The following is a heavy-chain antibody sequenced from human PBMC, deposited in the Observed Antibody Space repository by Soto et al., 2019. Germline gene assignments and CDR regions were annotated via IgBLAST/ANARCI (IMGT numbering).Heavy chain of an antibody. D-gene: IGHD6-19*01. J-gene: IGHJ3*02. V-gene: IGHV3-30*03. Sequence: GGSLRLSCAASGFTFSSYGMHWVRQAPGKGLEWVAVISYDGSNKYYADSVKGRITSFRDNSKNTLYLLMNSLRAEDTAVYYWSSFPGDSSGWTLHDAFDIWGQGTMVTVSS. CDR3: SSFPGDSSGWTLHDAFDI. CDR1: GFTFSSYG. CDR2: ISYDGSNK.